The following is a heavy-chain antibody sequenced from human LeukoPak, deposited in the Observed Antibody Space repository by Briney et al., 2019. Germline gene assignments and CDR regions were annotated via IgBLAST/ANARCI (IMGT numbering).Heavy chain of an antibody. CDR2: IYYNGNI. Sequence: SETLSLTCTVSGGSVNRYYWSWIRQPAGQGLEWIGRIYYNGNINYNPTLKSRFTMSVDTSKNEIYLELTSLTAADTVVYFCARDPGGYTGPFDSWGQGILVTVSS. V-gene: IGHV4-4*07. CDR1: GGSVNRYY. J-gene: IGHJ4*02. D-gene: IGHD5-12*01. CDR3: ARDPGGYTGPFDS.